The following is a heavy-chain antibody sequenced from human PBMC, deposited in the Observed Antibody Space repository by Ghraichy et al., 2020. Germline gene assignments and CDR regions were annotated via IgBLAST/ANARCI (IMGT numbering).Heavy chain of an antibody. D-gene: IGHD3-22*01. J-gene: IGHJ4*02. V-gene: IGHV3-48*01. CDR2: ISSSSSTI. CDR1: GFTFSSYS. CDR3: ASGAYYYDSSGYYYVVSDFDY. Sequence: GGSLRLSCAASGFTFSSYSMNWVRQAPGKGLEWVSYISSSSSTIYYADSVKGRFTISRDNAKNSLYLQMNSLRAEDTAVYYCASGAYYYDSSGYYYVVSDFDYWGQGTLVTVSS.